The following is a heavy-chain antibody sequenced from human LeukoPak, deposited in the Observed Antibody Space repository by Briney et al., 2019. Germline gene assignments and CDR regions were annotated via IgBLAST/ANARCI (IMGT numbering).Heavy chain of an antibody. D-gene: IGHD6-13*01. V-gene: IGHV4-59*01. CDR1: GGSISSYY. J-gene: IGHJ6*03. CDR2: IYYSGST. Sequence: SETLSLSCTVSGGSISSYYWSWIRQPPGKGLEWIEYIYYSGSTNYNPSLKSRVTISVDTSKNQFSLKLSSVTAADTAVYYCARTTEAHSRRTRYYDYYMDVWGKGTTVTVSS. CDR3: ARTTEAHSRRTRYYDYYMDV.